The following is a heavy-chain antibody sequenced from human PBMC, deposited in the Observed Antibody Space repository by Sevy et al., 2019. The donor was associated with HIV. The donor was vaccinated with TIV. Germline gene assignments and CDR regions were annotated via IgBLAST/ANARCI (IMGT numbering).Heavy chain of an antibody. V-gene: IGHV3-7*01. CDR3: AFERLYSNVAEYFQS. Sequence: GGSLRLSCAASGFSFSWYWMSWVRQTPEKGLEWVANIKQDGSEKNYVDSVKGRFIISRDNAKNSLYLQMNSLRAEDTALYYCAFERLYSNVAEYFQSWGQGTLVTVSS. CDR1: GFSFSWYW. CDR2: IKQDGSEK. J-gene: IGHJ1*01. D-gene: IGHD1-1*01.